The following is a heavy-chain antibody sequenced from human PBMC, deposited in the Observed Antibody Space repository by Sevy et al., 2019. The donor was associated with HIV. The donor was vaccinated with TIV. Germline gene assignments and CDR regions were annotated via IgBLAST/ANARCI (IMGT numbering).Heavy chain of an antibody. J-gene: IGHJ4*02. CDR2: ITGSGDYT. V-gene: IGHV3-23*01. Sequence: GGSLRLSCAASGFTITSHSMTWVRQAPGRGLEWVSAITGSGDYTYYADSVNGRFTISRDNSKNTLYLQMSSLTVDDAAAYCSVKGGWGHIFDFWGQGTLGTV. D-gene: IGHD3-16*01. CDR1: GFTITSHS. CDR3: VKGGWGHIFDF.